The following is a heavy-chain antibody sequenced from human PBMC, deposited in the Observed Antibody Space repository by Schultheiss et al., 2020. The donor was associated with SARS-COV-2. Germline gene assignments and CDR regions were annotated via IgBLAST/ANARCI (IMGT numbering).Heavy chain of an antibody. Sequence: ASVKVSCKASGYTFTSYYMHWVRQAPGQGLEWMGWISAYNGNTNYAQKLQGRVTMTTDTSTSTAYMELSRLRSDDTAVYYCARGQGNWNYEWFHPWGQGSLVTVSS. CDR3: ARGQGNWNYEWFHP. CDR2: ISAYNGNT. D-gene: IGHD1-7*01. J-gene: IGHJ5*02. CDR1: GYTFTSYY. V-gene: IGHV1-18*04.